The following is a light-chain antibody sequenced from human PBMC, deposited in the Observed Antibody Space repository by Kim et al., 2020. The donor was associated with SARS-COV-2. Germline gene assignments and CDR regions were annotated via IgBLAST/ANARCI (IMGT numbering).Light chain of an antibody. CDR2: DTN. CDR3: LLSYSDDVV. Sequence: PGVTVTLTCGSPPVAVTSRRYPYWFQHKPGQAPRTLIYDTNNKHSWTPARFSGSLLGGKAALTLSGAQPEDEADYYCLLSYSDDVVFGGGTQLTVL. V-gene: IGLV7-46*01. J-gene: IGLJ2*01. CDR1: PVAVTSRRY.